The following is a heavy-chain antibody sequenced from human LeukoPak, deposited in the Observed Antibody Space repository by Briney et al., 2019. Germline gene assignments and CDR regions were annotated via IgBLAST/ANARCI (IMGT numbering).Heavy chain of an antibody. CDR2: IYYSGST. D-gene: IGHD3-22*01. CDR1: GGSISSGGYY. V-gene: IGHV4-31*03. Sequence: PSQTLSLTCTVSGGSISSGGYYWSWIRQHPGKGLEWIGYIYYSGSTYYNPSLKSRVTISVDTSKNQFSLKLSSVTAADTAVYYCARMTYYYDSSGYPISYCFDYWGQGTLVTVSS. CDR3: ARMTYYYDSSGYPISYCFDY. J-gene: IGHJ4*02.